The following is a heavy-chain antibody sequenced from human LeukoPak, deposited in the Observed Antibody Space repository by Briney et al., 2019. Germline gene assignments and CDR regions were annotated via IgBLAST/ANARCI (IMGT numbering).Heavy chain of an antibody. CDR3: ARCKNARSSSWYGDYFDS. D-gene: IGHD6-13*01. V-gene: IGHV3-30*03. CDR1: GFTFNTYG. Sequence: PGGSLRLSCAASGFTFNTYGMHWVRQAPGKGLEWVAAISYDGSNQGYADSVKGRFTISRDNSKKTLYLQLNSPRPEDTAAYHCARCKNARSSSWYGDYFDSWGQGTLVTVSS. J-gene: IGHJ4*02. CDR2: ISYDGSNQ.